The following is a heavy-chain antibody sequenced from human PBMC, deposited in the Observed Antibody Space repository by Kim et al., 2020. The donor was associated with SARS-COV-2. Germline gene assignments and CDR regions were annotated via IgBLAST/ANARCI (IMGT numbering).Heavy chain of an antibody. CDR3: ARSGSYLPVGDY. CDR1: GFTFSDDY. V-gene: IGHV3-11*01. Sequence: GGSLRLSCAASGFTFSDDYMSWIRQAPGKGLEWVSYISSSGNTQYYAGSVKGRFTISRDNAKKSLYLQMNSLRAEDTAVYYCARSGSYLPVGDYWGQGTL. CDR2: ISSSGNTQ. J-gene: IGHJ4*02. D-gene: IGHD3-10*01.